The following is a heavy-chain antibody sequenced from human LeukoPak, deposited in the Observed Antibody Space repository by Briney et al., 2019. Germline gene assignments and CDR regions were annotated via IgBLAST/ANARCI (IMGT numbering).Heavy chain of an antibody. CDR2: ISGSGGST. J-gene: IGHJ5*02. Sequence: GGSLRLSCAASGFTFSSYAMSWVRQAPGKGLEWVSAISGSGGSTYYADSVKGRFTISRDNSKNTLYLQMNSLRAEDTAVYYCAKDSTRSGSEYNWFDPWGQGTLVTVSS. D-gene: IGHD3-10*01. V-gene: IGHV3-23*01. CDR3: AKDSTRSGSEYNWFDP. CDR1: GFTFSSYA.